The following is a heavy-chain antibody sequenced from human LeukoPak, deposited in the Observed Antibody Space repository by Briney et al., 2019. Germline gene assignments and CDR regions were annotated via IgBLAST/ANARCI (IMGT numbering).Heavy chain of an antibody. J-gene: IGHJ5*02. D-gene: IGHD5-18*01. V-gene: IGHV1-8*03. CDR2: MNPNSGNT. CDR1: GYTFTSYD. CDR3: ARAVGAPAAIADPYWFDP. Sequence: ASVKVSCKAPGYTFTSYDINWVRQAPGQGLEWMGWMNPNSGNTGYAQKFQGRVTITRNTSISTAYMELSSLTSEATAMYYCARAVGAPAAIADPYWFDPWGQGTLVTVSS.